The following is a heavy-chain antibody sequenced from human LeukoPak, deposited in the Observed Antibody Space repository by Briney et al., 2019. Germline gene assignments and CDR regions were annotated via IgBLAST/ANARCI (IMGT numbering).Heavy chain of an antibody. V-gene: IGHV3-48*03. CDR3: AKDEADILTGLES. D-gene: IGHD3-9*01. CDR2: ISPGSGETI. CDR1: GFTFTTYE. J-gene: IGHJ1*01. Sequence: PGGSLRLSCAASGFTFTTYEMNWVRQAPGKGLEWISYISPGSGETIYYADSVKGRFTISRDNAKNSLYLQMNSLTAEDTALYYCAKDEADILTGLESWGQGTLVTVSS.